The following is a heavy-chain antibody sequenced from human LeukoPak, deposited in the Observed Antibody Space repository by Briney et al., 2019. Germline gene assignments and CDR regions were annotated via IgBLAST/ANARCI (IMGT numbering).Heavy chain of an antibody. CDR1: GYTFTSYY. CDR3: ARGNLAAAGTLFYYYGMDV. Sequence: ASVKVSCKASGYTFTSYYMHWVRQAPGQGLEWMGITNPSGGSTSYAQKFQGRVTMTRDTSTSTVYMELSSLRSEDTAVYYCARGNLAAAGTLFYYYGMDVWGQGTTVTVSS. J-gene: IGHJ6*02. D-gene: IGHD6-13*01. V-gene: IGHV1-46*01. CDR2: TNPSGGST.